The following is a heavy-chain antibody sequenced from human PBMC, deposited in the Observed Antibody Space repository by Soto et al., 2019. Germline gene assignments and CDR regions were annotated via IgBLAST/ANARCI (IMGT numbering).Heavy chain of an antibody. Sequence: LRLSCAASGFTFSSYEMNWVRQAPGKGLEWVSYISSSGSTIYYADSVKGRFTISRDNAKNSLYLQMNSLRAEDTAVYYCARVAKIGYYDSSGPFAYWGQGTLVTVSS. D-gene: IGHD3-22*01. CDR2: ISSSGSTI. J-gene: IGHJ4*02. V-gene: IGHV3-48*03. CDR1: GFTFSSYE. CDR3: ARVAKIGYYDSSGPFAY.